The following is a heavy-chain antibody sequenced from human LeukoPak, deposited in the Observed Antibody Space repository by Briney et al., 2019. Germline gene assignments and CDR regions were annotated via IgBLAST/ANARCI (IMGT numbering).Heavy chain of an antibody. V-gene: IGHV3-33*08. CDR3: AGEKGAYSSSPIPAY. CDR2: IWYDGSNK. J-gene: IGHJ4*02. Sequence: GGSLRLSCAGSGFIFNNYAMHWVRQAPGKGLEWVAIIWYDGSNKYYADSVKGRFAISRDNSKNTLYLQMNSLRAEDTAVYYCAGEKGAYSSSPIPAYWGQGTLVTVSS. CDR1: GFIFNNYA. D-gene: IGHD6-6*01.